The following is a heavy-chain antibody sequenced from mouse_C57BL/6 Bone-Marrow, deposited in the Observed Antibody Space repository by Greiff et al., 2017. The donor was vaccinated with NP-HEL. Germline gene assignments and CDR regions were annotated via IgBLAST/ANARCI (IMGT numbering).Heavy chain of an antibody. Sequence: VQLQQSVAELVRPGASVKLSCTASGFNIKNTYMHWVKQRPEQGLEWIGRIDPANGNTKYAPKFQGKATITADTSSNTAYLQLSSLTSEDTAIYYCARPSTVVATDWYFDVWGTGTTVTVSS. CDR1: GFNIKNTY. J-gene: IGHJ1*03. D-gene: IGHD1-1*01. V-gene: IGHV14-3*01. CDR2: IDPANGNT. CDR3: ARPSTVVATDWYFDV.